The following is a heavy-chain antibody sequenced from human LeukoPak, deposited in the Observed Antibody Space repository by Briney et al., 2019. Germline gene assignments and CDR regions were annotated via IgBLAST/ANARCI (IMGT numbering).Heavy chain of an antibody. D-gene: IGHD3-3*01. CDR3: ARGPPFRIITIFGVVTDFDY. CDR2: IWYDGSNK. J-gene: IGHJ4*02. V-gene: IGHV3-33*01. CDR1: GFTFSSYG. Sequence: GGSLRLSCAASGFTFSSYGMHWVRQAPGKGLEWVAVIWYDGSNKYYADSVKGRFTISRDSSKNTLYLQMNSLRAEDTAVYYCARGPPFRIITIFGVVTDFDYWGQGTLVTVSS.